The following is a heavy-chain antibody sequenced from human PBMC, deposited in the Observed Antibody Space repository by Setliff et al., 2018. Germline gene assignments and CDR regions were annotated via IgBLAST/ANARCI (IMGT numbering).Heavy chain of an antibody. CDR2: INHSGTT. CDR1: GGSFSGYY. V-gene: IGHV4-34*01. CDR3: ARGSRIAGRAIDY. Sequence: SETLSLTCAVYGGSFSGYYWSWIRQPPGKGLEWIGEINHSGTTNYNPSLKSRVTISVDTSKNQLSLKLSSVTAADTAFYYCARGSRIAGRAIDYWGQGTLVTVSS. D-gene: IGHD6-6*01. J-gene: IGHJ4*02.